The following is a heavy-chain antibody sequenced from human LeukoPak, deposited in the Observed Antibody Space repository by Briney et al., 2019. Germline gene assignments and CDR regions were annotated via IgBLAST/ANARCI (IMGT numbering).Heavy chain of an antibody. D-gene: IGHD3-10*01. J-gene: IGHJ3*02. CDR1: GFTFSSYC. CDR3: ARDLSMDDAFDI. Sequence: GGSLRLSCAASGFTFSSYCMNWVRQAPGKGLEWVSSISSSSSYIYYADSVKGRFTISRDNAKNSLYLQMNSLSAEDTAVYYCARDLSMDDAFDIWGQGTMVTVSS. CDR2: ISSSSSYI. V-gene: IGHV3-21*01.